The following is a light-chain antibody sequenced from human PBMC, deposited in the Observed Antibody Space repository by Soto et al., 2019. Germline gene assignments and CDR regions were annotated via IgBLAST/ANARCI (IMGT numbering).Light chain of an antibody. CDR2: STS. CDR3: QQSYSTPWT. V-gene: IGKV1-39*01. CDR1: QSISYY. Sequence: DIQMTQSPSSLSASVGDRVTITCRASQSISYYLNWYQQKQGRAPRLLIYSTSTLQSGVPSKFSGSASGTDFTLTISSLQPEDFATYYCQQSYSTPWTLGQGTKVDSK. J-gene: IGKJ1*01.